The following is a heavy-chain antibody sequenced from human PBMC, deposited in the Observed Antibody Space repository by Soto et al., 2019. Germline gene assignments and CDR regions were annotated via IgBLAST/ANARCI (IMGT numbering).Heavy chain of an antibody. Sequence: QVQLQESGPGLVKPSQTLSLTCTVSGGSISSGGYYWSWIRQHPGKGLEWIGYIYYSGSTYYNPSLKSRVTISVDTSKNQFSLKLSSVTAADTAVYYCARDTRDRGQSIAAAGIDYWGQGTLVTVSS. CDR3: ARDTRDRGQSIAAAGIDY. V-gene: IGHV4-31*03. D-gene: IGHD6-13*01. J-gene: IGHJ4*02. CDR2: IYYSGST. CDR1: GGSISSGGYY.